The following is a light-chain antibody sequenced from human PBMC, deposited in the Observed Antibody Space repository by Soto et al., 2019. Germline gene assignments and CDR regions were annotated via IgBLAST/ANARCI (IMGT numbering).Light chain of an antibody. CDR2: AAC. J-gene: IGKJ4*01. CDR3: KQTNSFPLT. CDR1: QGISSC. V-gene: IGKV1-12*01. Sequence: DIQMTQSPSSVSASVGDRVTITCRASQGISSCLAWYQQKPGKATNLLIYAACSLQSGVPSRFSGSGSGTDFTLTISSLQSEDFATYYCKQTNSFPLTFGGGTKVEI.